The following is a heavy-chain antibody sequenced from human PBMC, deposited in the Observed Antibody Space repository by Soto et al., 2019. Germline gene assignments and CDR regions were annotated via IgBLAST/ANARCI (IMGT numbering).Heavy chain of an antibody. CDR2: IWYDGSNK. V-gene: IGHV3-33*01. Sequence: QVQLVESGGGVVQPGRSLRLSCAASGFTFSSYGMHWVRQAPGKGLEWVAVIWYDGSNKYYADSVKGRFTISRDNSKNTLYLQMNSMRAEDTPVYYCAILAVADPDAFDIWGQGTMVTVSS. J-gene: IGHJ3*02. CDR1: GFTFSSYG. D-gene: IGHD6-19*01. CDR3: AILAVADPDAFDI.